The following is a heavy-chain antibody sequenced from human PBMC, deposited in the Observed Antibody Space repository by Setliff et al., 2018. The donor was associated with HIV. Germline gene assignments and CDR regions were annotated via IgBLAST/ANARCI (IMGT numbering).Heavy chain of an antibody. D-gene: IGHD3-22*01. CDR2: ISGSGSYT. CDR1: GFTFSTYA. J-gene: IGHJ2*01. V-gene: IGHV3-23*01. Sequence: GGSLRLSCAASGFTFSTYAMSWVRQAPGKGLEWVSAISGSGSYTYYAGSVKGRFTISRDNSKNTLYLQMNSLRAEDTAVYYCAKPLYDSSGYYLNWYFDLWGRGTLVTVSS. CDR3: AKPLYDSSGYYLNWYFDL.